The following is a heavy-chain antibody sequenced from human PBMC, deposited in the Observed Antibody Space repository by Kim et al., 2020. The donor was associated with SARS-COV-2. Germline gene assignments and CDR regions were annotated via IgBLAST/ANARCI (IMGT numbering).Heavy chain of an antibody. J-gene: IGHJ5*02. CDR2: INHSGST. D-gene: IGHD6-13*01. CDR3: ARTRWQQLNWRNWFDP. CDR1: GGSFSGYY. V-gene: IGHV4-34*01. Sequence: SETLSLTCAVYGGSFSGYYWSWIRQPPGKGLEWIGEINHSGSTNYNPSLKSRVTISVDTSKNQFSLQLSSVTAADTAVYYCARTRWQQLNWRNWFDPWGQGTLVTVSS.